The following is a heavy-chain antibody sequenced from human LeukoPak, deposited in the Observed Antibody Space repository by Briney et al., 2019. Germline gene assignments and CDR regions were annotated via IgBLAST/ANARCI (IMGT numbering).Heavy chain of an antibody. CDR3: ATDLKALGDSPARA. D-gene: IGHD6-6*01. Sequence: ASVKVSCKVSGYTLTELSMHWVRQAPGKGLEWMGGFDPEDGETIYAQKFQGRVTMTEDTSTDTAYMELSRLRSEDTAVYYCATDLKALGDSPARAWGEGSLLTLSS. CDR2: FDPEDGET. J-gene: IGHJ5*02. V-gene: IGHV1-24*01. CDR1: GYTLTELS.